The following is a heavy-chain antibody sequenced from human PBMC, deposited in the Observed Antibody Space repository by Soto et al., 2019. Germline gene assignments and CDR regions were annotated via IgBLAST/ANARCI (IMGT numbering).Heavy chain of an antibody. CDR2: IVVGSGNT. CDR3: AAKGPHVSSSSYWYFDL. CDR1: GFTFTSSA. Sequence: ASVKVSCKASGFTFTSSAMQWVRQARGQRLEWIGWIVVGSGNTNYAQKFQERVTITRDMSTSTAYMELSSLRSEDTAVYYCAAKGPHVSSSSYWYFDLWGRGTLVTVSS. V-gene: IGHV1-58*02. D-gene: IGHD6-6*01. J-gene: IGHJ2*01.